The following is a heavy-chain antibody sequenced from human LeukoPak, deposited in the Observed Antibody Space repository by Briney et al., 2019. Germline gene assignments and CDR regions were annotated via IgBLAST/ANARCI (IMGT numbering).Heavy chain of an antibody. CDR2: IWYDGSNK. Sequence: GGSLRLSCAASGFTFSSYAMSWVRQAPGKGLEWVAVIWYDGSNKYYADSVKGRFTISRDNSKNTLYLQMNSLRAEDTAVYYCARGLYDSSGYYYFPHYWGQGTLVTVSS. J-gene: IGHJ4*02. CDR3: ARGLYDSSGYYYFPHY. CDR1: GFTFSSYA. V-gene: IGHV3-33*08. D-gene: IGHD3-22*01.